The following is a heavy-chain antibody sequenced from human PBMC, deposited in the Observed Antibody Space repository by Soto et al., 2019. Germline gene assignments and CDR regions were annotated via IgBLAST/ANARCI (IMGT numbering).Heavy chain of an antibody. D-gene: IGHD2-15*01. V-gene: IGHV4-34*01. Sequence: PSETLSLTCAVYGGSFSGCYWSWIRQPPGKGLEWIGEINHSGSTNYNPSLKSRVTTSVDTSKNQFSLKLSSVTAADTAVYYCARGRAGYCSGGSCYWRNNWFDPWGQGTLVTVSS. CDR3: ARGRAGYCSGGSCYWRNNWFDP. J-gene: IGHJ5*02. CDR2: INHSGST. CDR1: GGSFSGCY.